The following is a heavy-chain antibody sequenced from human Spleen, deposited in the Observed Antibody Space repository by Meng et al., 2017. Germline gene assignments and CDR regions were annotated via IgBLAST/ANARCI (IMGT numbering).Heavy chain of an antibody. CDR3: ARDRKAHLLSITAYSGFMDY. V-gene: IGHV3-7*01. D-gene: IGHD3-10*01. CDR1: GFTFNSYG. CDR2: INLDGSEK. J-gene: IGHJ4*02. Sequence: GGSLRLSCAASGFTFNSYGMNWVRQAPGKGLEWVASINLDGSEKYYVDSVKGRFTISRDNAKNSLYLQMNSLGAEDMAVYFCARDRKAHLLSITAYSGFMDYWGQGTLVTVSS.